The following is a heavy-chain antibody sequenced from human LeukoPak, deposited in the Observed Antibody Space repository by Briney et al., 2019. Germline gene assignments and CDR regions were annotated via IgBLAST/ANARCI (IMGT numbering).Heavy chain of an antibody. CDR2: INAGNGNT. V-gene: IGHV1-3*03. CDR3: AKGEKRVFFGEISVRQKYNWFDP. CDR1: GYTFTSYA. J-gene: IGHJ5*02. D-gene: IGHD3-3*01. Sequence: ASVKVSCKASGYTFTSYAMHWVRQAPGQRLEWMGWINAGNGNTKYSQECQGRVTITRDTSASTAYMELSSLRSEDMAVYYCAKGEKRVFFGEISVRQKYNWFDPWGQGTLVTVSS.